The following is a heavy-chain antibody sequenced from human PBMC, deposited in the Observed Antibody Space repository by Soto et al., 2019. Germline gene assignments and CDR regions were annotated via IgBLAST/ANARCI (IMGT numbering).Heavy chain of an antibody. Sequence: GGSLRLSCAASGFTFSSYAMHWVRQAPGKGLEWVAVISYDGSNKYYADSVKGRFTISRDNSKNTLYLQMNSLRAEDTAVYYCARIPPSYSYGLGFDYWGQGTLVTVSS. V-gene: IGHV3-30-3*01. CDR1: GFTFSSYA. J-gene: IGHJ4*02. CDR2: ISYDGSNK. D-gene: IGHD5-18*01. CDR3: ARIPPSYSYGLGFDY.